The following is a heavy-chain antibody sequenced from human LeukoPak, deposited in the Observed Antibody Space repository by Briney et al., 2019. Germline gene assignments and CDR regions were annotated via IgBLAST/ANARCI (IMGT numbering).Heavy chain of an antibody. CDR1: GGSFSGYY. J-gene: IGHJ4*02. Sequence: SETLSLTCAVYGGSFSGYYWSWIRQPPGKGLEWIGEINHSGSTNYNPSLKSRVTISVDTSKNQFSLKLSSVTAADTAVYYCATNTESSGYYYLVYWGQGTLVTVSS. D-gene: IGHD3-22*01. CDR3: ATNTESSGYYYLVY. CDR2: INHSGST. V-gene: IGHV4-34*01.